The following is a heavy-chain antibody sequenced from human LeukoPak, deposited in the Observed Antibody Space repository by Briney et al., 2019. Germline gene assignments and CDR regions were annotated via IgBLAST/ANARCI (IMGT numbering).Heavy chain of an antibody. CDR1: GFTFSTYW. Sequence: GGSLRLSCAASGFTFSTYWMSWVRQAPGKGLQWVVNIKPDGSEKYYVDSVKGRFTISRDNAKNSVDLQMNSLRVEDTAVYYCARGQSWAFDFWGQGTLVTVSS. J-gene: IGHJ4*02. CDR3: ARGQSWAFDF. D-gene: IGHD1-26*01. CDR2: IKPDGSEK. V-gene: IGHV3-7*05.